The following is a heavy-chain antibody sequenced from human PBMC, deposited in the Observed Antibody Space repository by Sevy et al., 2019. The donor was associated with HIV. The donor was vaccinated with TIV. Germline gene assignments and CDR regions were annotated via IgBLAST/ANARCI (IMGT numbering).Heavy chain of an antibody. CDR1: GYTFTSYI. Sequence: ASVKVSCKTSGYTFTSYIISWVRQAPGQGLEWMGRISAYNGDTKYAQKLQGRVTMTTDTSTSTAYMELRSLKSDDTAVYYCARAPSGSQGPGQYFHHWGQRTLVTASS. CDR3: ARAPSGSQGPGQYFHH. J-gene: IGHJ1*01. V-gene: IGHV1-18*01. CDR2: ISAYNGDT. D-gene: IGHD1-26*01.